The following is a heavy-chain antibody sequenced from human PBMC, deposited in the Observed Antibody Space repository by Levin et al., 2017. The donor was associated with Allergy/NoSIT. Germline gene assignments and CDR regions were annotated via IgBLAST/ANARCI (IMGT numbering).Heavy chain of an antibody. D-gene: IGHD2-15*01. CDR1: GFTFRSYC. V-gene: IGHV3-7*01. CDR3: ASSSGGKDSGGYLDY. CDR2: IKEDGGEK. J-gene: IGHJ4*02. Sequence: GGSLRLSCAASGFTFRSYCMTWARQAPGKGLEWVANIKEDGGEKYYVDSVRGRFTIFRDDAENSLYLQMNRLRVEDTAVYYCASSSGGKDSGGYLDYWGQGILVAVSS.